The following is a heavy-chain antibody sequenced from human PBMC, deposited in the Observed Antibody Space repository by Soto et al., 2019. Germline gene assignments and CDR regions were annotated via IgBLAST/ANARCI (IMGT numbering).Heavy chain of an antibody. CDR3: ARPFAAQTVAGFDS. D-gene: IGHD6-19*01. J-gene: IGHJ4*02. CDR2: IPYSGNT. V-gene: IGHV4-39*01. Sequence: QLPLQESGPGLVKPSETLTLTCTVSGGSLSSGSYYWGWIRQPPGKGLEWIGSIPYSGNTYYNPSLKTRVTLSVDASKNEFSLKLSSVTAADTAVYYCARPFAAQTVAGFDSWGQGTLVTVSS. CDR1: GGSLSSGSYY.